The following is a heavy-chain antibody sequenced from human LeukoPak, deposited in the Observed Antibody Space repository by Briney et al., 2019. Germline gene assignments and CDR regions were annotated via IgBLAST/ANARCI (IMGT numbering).Heavy chain of an antibody. D-gene: IGHD3-22*01. Sequence: ASVKVSCKASGYTFTGYGISWVRQAPGQGLEWMGWISAYNGNTNYAQKLQGRVTMTTDTSTSTAYMELRSLGSDDTAVYYCARSSGVVITSWFDPWGQGTLVTVSS. J-gene: IGHJ5*02. V-gene: IGHV1-18*01. CDR2: ISAYNGNT. CDR3: ARSSGVVITSWFDP. CDR1: GYTFTGYG.